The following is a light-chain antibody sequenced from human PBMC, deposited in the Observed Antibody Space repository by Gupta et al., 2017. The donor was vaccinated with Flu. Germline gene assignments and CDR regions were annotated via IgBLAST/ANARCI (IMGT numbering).Light chain of an antibody. CDR2: SAS. CDR1: QDISKW. V-gene: IGKV1-12*01. CDR3: QQKQSFPRT. Sequence: DILMTQFPSFVSASVGDRVTLTCRASQDISKWVVWYQQLPGKAPKILIFSASTLQSGVPSRFSGSGSGTEFTLTISSLQAEDFATYCCQQKQSFPRTFGQGT. J-gene: IGKJ1*01.